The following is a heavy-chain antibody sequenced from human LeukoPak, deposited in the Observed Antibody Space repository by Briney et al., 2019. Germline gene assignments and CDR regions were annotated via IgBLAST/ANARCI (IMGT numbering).Heavy chain of an antibody. CDR3: ARDYDVLTAYPPTQLFDP. CDR2: IYYSGST. Sequence: SETLSLTCTVSGGSIISYYWSWIRQPPGKGLEWIGYIYYSGSTNYNPSLKSRVTISVDTSKNQFSLKLSSVTAADTAVYYCARDYDVLTAYPPTQLFDPWGQGTLVTVSS. J-gene: IGHJ5*02. V-gene: IGHV4-59*12. CDR1: GGSIISYY. D-gene: IGHD3-9*01.